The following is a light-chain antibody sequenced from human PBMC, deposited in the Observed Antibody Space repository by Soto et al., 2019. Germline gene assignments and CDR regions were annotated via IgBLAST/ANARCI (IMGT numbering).Light chain of an antibody. CDR1: QSVLYSSNNKNY. CDR3: QQRSNWPLT. Sequence: DIVMTQSPDSLAVSLGERATINCKSSQSVLYSSNNKNYLAWYQQKPGQPPKLFIYWASARESGVPDRFSGSGSGTDFTLTISSLQAEDVAVYYCQQRSNWPLTFGGGTKVEIK. J-gene: IGKJ4*01. CDR2: WAS. V-gene: IGKV4-1*01.